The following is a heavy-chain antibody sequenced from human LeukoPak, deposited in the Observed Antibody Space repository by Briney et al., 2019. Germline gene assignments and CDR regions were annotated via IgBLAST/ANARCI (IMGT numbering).Heavy chain of an antibody. V-gene: IGHV4-31*03. CDR1: GGSISSGGYY. D-gene: IGHD6-6*01. J-gene: IGHJ3*02. CDR2: IYYSGST. Sequence: PSETLSLTCTVSGGSISSGGYYWSWIRQHPGKGLAWIGYIYYSGSTYYNPSLKSRVTISVDTSKNQFSLKLSSVTAADTAVYYCARGARMTDAFDIWGQGTMVTVSS. CDR3: ARGARMTDAFDI.